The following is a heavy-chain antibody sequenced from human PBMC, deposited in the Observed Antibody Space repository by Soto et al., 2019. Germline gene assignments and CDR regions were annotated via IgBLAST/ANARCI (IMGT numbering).Heavy chain of an antibody. Sequence: PSETLSLTCTVSGGSITSYYWSWIRQPPGKGLEWIGHIYYTGNTNYNPSLKSRVTISVDTSNQFSLKLTSVTAADTALYYCARNRERWGSGPFDPWGQGTLVTVS. CDR3: ARNRERWGSGPFDP. V-gene: IGHV4-59*01. CDR1: GGSITSYY. J-gene: IGHJ5*02. CDR2: IYYTGNT. D-gene: IGHD3-10*01.